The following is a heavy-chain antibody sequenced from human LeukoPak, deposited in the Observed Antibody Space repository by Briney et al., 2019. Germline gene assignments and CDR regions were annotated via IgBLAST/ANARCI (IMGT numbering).Heavy chain of an antibody. V-gene: IGHV4-30-4*01. CDR2: IYYSGST. CDR3: ARPYGDYLSFDY. D-gene: IGHD4-17*01. J-gene: IGHJ4*02. Sequence: SQTLSLTCTDSGGSIRSGDYYWSWIRQPPGKGLEWIGYIYYSGSTYYNPSLKSRVTISVDTSKNQFSLKLSSVTAADSAVYYCARPYGDYLSFDYWGQGTLVTVSS. CDR1: GGSIRSGDYY.